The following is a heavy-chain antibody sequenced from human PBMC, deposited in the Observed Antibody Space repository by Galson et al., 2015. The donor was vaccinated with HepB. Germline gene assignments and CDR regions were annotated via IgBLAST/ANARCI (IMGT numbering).Heavy chain of an antibody. CDR2: ISGSGGTT. CDR3: AKVAGSHYFDTRGFYNFDY. Sequence: SLRLSCAAAGLSFNSYAMHWVRQAPGKGLEWVSSISGSGGTTNYADSVKGRFTISRDNSKNKMFLQMSSLRAEDTAVYYCAKVAGSHYFDTRGFYNFDYWGQGTLVTVSS. V-gene: IGHV3-23*01. D-gene: IGHD2/OR15-2a*01. J-gene: IGHJ4*02. CDR1: GLSFNSYA.